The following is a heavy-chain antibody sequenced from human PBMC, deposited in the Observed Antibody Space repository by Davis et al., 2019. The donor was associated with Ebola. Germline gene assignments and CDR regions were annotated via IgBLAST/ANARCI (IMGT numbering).Heavy chain of an antibody. D-gene: IGHD6-13*01. V-gene: IGHV5-10-1*01. Sequence: KVSCKGSGYSFTSYWIGWVRQMPGKGLEWMGRIDPSDSYTNYSPSFQGHVTISADKSISTAYLQWSSLKASDTAMYYCARLPRIAAAGADYWGQGTLVTVSS. J-gene: IGHJ4*02. CDR2: IDPSDSYT. CDR1: GYSFTSYW. CDR3: ARLPRIAAAGADY.